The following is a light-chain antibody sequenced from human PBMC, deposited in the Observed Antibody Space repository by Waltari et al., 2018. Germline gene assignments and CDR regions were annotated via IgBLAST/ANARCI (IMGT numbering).Light chain of an antibody. CDR3: STWDDGLAGGVV. CDR1: RSNIGSNT. Sequence: QAVLTQPPSASGTPGQTVPISCSGSRSNIGSNTVTWYQQLPGTTPKVLIYNNDQRPSGVPDRFSGSKSGTSVSLAISGLQSDDEADYYCSTWDDGLAGGVVFGGGTKLTVL. J-gene: IGLJ2*01. CDR2: NND. V-gene: IGLV1-44*01.